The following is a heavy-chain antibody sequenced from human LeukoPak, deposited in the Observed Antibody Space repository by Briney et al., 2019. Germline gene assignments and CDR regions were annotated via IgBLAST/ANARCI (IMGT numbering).Heavy chain of an antibody. CDR1: GFTFSSYW. CDR3: AREATTSRPGDY. Sequence: GSLRLSCAASGFTFSSYWMHWVRPAPGKGPVWVSRINSDGSSTSYADSVKGRFTISRDNAKNSLFLQLNSLRAEDTAVYYCAREATTSRPGDYWGLGTLVTVSS. V-gene: IGHV3-74*01. D-gene: IGHD1-1*01. CDR2: INSDGSST. J-gene: IGHJ4*02.